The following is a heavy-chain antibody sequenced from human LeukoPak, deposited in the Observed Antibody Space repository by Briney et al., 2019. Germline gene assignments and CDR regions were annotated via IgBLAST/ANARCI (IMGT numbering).Heavy chain of an antibody. Sequence: ASVKVSCTASGYTFTGYYMHWVRQAPGQGLEWMGWINPNSGGTNYAQKFQGRVTMTRDTSISTAYMELSRLRSDDTAVYYCARVKYSSGWYYFDYWGQGTLVTVSS. CDR3: ARVKYSSGWYYFDY. CDR1: GYTFTGYY. D-gene: IGHD6-19*01. CDR2: INPNSGGT. J-gene: IGHJ4*02. V-gene: IGHV1-2*02.